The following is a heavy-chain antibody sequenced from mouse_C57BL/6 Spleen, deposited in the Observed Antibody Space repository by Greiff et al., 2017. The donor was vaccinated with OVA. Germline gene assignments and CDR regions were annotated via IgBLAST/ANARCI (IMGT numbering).Heavy chain of an antibody. Sequence: QVQLQQSGPDLVQPGASVKISCKASGYAFSSSWMNWVRQTPGKGLEWIGRIYPGDGDTNDNGKFKGKDTLTADKTSSTAYMKLSSLTSEDSAVYCWAREHYFDYWGQGTTLTVSS. CDR2: IYPGDGDT. CDR3: AREHYFDY. V-gene: IGHV1-82*01. J-gene: IGHJ2*01. CDR1: GYAFSSSW.